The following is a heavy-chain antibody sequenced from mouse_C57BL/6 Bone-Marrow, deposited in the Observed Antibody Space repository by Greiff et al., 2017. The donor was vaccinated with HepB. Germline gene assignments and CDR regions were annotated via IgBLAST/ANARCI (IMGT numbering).Heavy chain of an antibody. J-gene: IGHJ2*01. CDR2: IYWDDDK. Sequence: QVTLKESGPGILQSSQTLSLTCSFSGFSLSTSGMGVSWIRQPSGKGLEWLAHIYWDDDKRYNPSLKSRLTISKDTSRNQVFLKITSVDTADTATYYCARRFVGDYYGSSYGYYFDYWGQGTTLTVSS. CDR1: GFSLSTSGMG. CDR3: ARRFVGDYYGSSYGYYFDY. D-gene: IGHD1-1*01. V-gene: IGHV8-12*01.